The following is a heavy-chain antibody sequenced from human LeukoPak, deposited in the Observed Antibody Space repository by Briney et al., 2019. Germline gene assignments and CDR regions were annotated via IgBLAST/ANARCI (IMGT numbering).Heavy chain of an antibody. CDR3: ARGRAGYCSSTSCSKYYYYYYMDV. V-gene: IGHV4-34*01. J-gene: IGHJ6*03. Sequence: SETLSLTCAVYGGSFSGYYWSWIRQPPGKGLEWIGEINHSGSTNYNPSLKSRVTISVDTSKNQFSLKLSSVTAADTAVYYCARGRAGYCSSTSCSKYYYYYYMDVWGKGTTVTVS. CDR2: INHSGST. D-gene: IGHD2-2*01. CDR1: GGSFSGYY.